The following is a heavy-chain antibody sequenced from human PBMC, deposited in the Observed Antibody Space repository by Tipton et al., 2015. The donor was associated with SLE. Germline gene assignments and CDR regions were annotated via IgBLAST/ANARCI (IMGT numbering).Heavy chain of an antibody. CDR2: ISYDGSNK. J-gene: IGHJ6*02. V-gene: IGHV3-30*04. D-gene: IGHD6-13*01. CDR3: ARDSGLIAAAGTDYYYGMDV. Sequence: SLRLSCAASGFTFSSYAMHWVRQAPGKGLEWVAVISYDGSNKYYADSVKGRFTISRDNSKNTLYLQMNSLRAEDTAVYYCARDSGLIAAAGTDYYYGMDVWGQGTTVTVSS. CDR1: GFTFSSYA.